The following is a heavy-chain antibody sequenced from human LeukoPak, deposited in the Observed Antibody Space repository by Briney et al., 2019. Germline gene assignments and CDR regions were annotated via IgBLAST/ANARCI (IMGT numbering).Heavy chain of an antibody. CDR3: AKDPSWGVITTRWFDP. V-gene: IGHV3-23*01. CDR1: GFTFSSYA. J-gene: IGHJ5*02. D-gene: IGHD3-22*01. CDR2: ISGSGGST. Sequence: GGSLRLSCAASGFTFSSYAMSWVRQAPGRGLEWVSAISGSGGSTYYADSVKGRFTISRDNSKNTLYLQMNSLRAEDTAVYYCAKDPSWGVITTRWFDPWGQGTLVTVSS.